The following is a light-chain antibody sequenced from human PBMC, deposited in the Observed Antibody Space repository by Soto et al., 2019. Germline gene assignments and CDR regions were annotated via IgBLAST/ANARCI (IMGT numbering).Light chain of an antibody. CDR2: DES. Sequence: TVMTQSPATLSAAPGVRVTCSCSASQSVSYDLAWYQQAPGQAPRLLIYDESTMATGIPARFSGSGSGIEFILAISSLQYEDFAVYYCHQYHNWPPGTFGEGTKLQIK. J-gene: IGKJ2*01. CDR1: QSVSYD. V-gene: IGKV3-15*01. CDR3: HQYHNWPPGT.